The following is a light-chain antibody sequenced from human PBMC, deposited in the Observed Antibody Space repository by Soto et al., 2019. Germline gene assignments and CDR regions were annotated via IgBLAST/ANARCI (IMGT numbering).Light chain of an antibody. CDR3: AAWDDSLNGPV. J-gene: IGLJ7*01. CDR2: SNN. Sequence: QSVLTQPPSASGTPGQRVIISCSGSSSNIGSNTVNWYQQLPVTAPKLLIYSNNQRPSGVPDRFSGSKSGTSASLAISGLQSEDEADYYCAAWDDSLNGPVFGGGTQLTVL. V-gene: IGLV1-44*01. CDR1: SSNIGSNT.